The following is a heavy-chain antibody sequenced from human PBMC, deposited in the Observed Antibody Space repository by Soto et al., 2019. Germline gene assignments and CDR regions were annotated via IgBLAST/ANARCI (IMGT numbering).Heavy chain of an antibody. CDR1: GFTFSSYW. V-gene: IGHV3-74*01. J-gene: IGHJ6*02. Sequence: EVQLVESGGGLVQPGGSLRLSCAASGFTFSSYWMHWVRQAPGKGLVWVSRINSDGSSTSYADSVKGRFTISRDNAKNTLYLQMNSLRAEDTAVYYCAREGGDYDYYSYGMDVWGQGTTVTVSS. D-gene: IGHD4-17*01. CDR3: AREGGDYDYYSYGMDV. CDR2: INSDGSST.